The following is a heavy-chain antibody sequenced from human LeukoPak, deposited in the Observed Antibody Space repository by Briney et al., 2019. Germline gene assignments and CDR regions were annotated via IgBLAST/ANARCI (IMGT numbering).Heavy chain of an antibody. Sequence: SETLSLTCAVYGGSFSGYYWSWIRQPPGKGLEWIGEINHSGSTNYNPSLKSRVTISVDTSKNQFSLKLSSVTAADTAVYYCARRSISITIFEVVIHSYFDYWGQGTLVTVSS. D-gene: IGHD3-3*01. CDR2: INHSGST. CDR1: GGSFSGYY. V-gene: IGHV4-34*01. J-gene: IGHJ4*02. CDR3: ARRSISITIFEVVIHSYFDY.